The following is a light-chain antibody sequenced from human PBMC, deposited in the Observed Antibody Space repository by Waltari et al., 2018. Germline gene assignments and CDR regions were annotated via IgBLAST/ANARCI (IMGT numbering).Light chain of an antibody. V-gene: IGKV1-5*03. J-gene: IGKJ3*01. CDR1: QSISSW. Sequence: DIQMTQSPSTLPASVGDRVTITCRASQSISSWLAWYQQKPGKAPKLLIYKASSLESGVPSRFSGSGSGTEFTHTISSLQPDDFATYYCQQYNTFPFTFGPGTKVDIK. CDR2: KAS. CDR3: QQYNTFPFT.